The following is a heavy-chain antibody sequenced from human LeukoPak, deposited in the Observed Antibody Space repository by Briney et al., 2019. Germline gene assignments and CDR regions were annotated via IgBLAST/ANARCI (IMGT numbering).Heavy chain of an antibody. V-gene: IGHV3-48*01. CDR3: ARHSLAYCGGDCYYNWFDP. CDR2: ISSSSSTI. Sequence: GGSLRLSCAASGFTFSSYAMNWVRQAPGKGLEWVSYISSSSSTIYYADSVKGRFTISRDNAKNSLYLQMNSLRAEDTAVYYCARHSLAYCGGDCYYNWFDPWGQGTLVTVSS. CDR1: GFTFSSYA. D-gene: IGHD2-21*02. J-gene: IGHJ5*02.